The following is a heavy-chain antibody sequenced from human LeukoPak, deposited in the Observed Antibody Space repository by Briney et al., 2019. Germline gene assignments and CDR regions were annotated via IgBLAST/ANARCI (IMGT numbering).Heavy chain of an antibody. D-gene: IGHD3-16*01. CDR1: GFTFSSYG. V-gene: IGHV3-30*18. Sequence: PGGSLRLSCAASGFTFSSYGMHWVRQAPGKGLEWVAVISYDGSKKYYADSVKGRFTISRDNSKNTLYLQMNSLRAEDTAVYYCAKENYGAPEYWGQGTLVTVSS. J-gene: IGHJ4*02. CDR3: AKENYGAPEY. CDR2: ISYDGSKK.